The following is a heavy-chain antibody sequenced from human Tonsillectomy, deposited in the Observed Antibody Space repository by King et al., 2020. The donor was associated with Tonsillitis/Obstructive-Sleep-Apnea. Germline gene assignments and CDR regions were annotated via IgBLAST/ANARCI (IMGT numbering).Heavy chain of an antibody. CDR3: AKVWLELLLRAWFDP. D-gene: IGHD1-7*01. CDR2: ISYDGSNK. CDR1: GFTFSSYG. Sequence: VQLVESGGGVVQPGRSLRLSCEASGFTFSSYGMHWVRQAPGKGLEWVAGISYDGSNKYYADSVKGRFTISRDNSKNTLYLQMNSLRAEDTAVYYCAKVWLELLLRAWFDPCGQGTLVTVSS. V-gene: IGHV3-30*18. J-gene: IGHJ5*02.